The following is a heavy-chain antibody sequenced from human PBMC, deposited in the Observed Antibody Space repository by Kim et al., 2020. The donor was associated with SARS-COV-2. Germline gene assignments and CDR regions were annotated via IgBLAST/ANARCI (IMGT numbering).Heavy chain of an antibody. D-gene: IGHD2-8*01. Sequence: ASVKVSCKASGYTFTGYYMHWVRQAPGQGLEWMGWINPNSGGTNYAQKFQGRVTMTRDTSISTAYMELSRLRSDDTAVYYCAREMGYCTNGVCYPSPDYWGQGTLVTVSS. CDR2: INPNSGGT. J-gene: IGHJ4*02. CDR1: GYTFTGYY. V-gene: IGHV1-2*02. CDR3: AREMGYCTNGVCYPSPDY.